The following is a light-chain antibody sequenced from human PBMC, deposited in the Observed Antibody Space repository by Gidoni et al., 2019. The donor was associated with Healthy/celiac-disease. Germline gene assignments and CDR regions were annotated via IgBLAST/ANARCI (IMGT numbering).Light chain of an antibody. V-gene: IGKV3-20*01. J-gene: IGKJ2*01. CDR1: QSVSSSY. Sequence: EIVLTQVPGTLSLSPGERATLSCRASQSVSSSYLAWYQQKPGQAPRLLIYGASSRATGIPDRFSGSGSGTDFTLTISRLEPEDCAVYYCQQYGSSPPYTFGQGTKLEIK. CDR3: QQYGSSPPYT. CDR2: GAS.